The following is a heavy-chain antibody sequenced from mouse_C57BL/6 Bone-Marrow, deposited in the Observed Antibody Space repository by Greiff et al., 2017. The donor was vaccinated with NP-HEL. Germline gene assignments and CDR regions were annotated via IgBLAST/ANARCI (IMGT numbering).Heavy chain of an antibody. J-gene: IGHJ4*01. CDR3: AKKGGSSYAMDY. V-gene: IGHV2-5*01. CDR1: GFSLTSYG. D-gene: IGHD1-1*01. Sequence: VNVVESGPGLVQPSQSLSITCTVSGFSLTSYGVHWVRQSPGKGLEWLGVIWRGGSTDYNAAFMSRLSITKDNSKSQVFFKMNSLQADDTAIYYCAKKGGSSYAMDYWGQGTSVTVSS. CDR2: IWRGGST.